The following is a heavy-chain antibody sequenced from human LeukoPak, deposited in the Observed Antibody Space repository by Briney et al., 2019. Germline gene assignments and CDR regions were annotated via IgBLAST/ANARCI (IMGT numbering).Heavy chain of an antibody. CDR1: GFTFSSYS. Sequence: GGSLRLSCAASGFTFSSYSMNWVRQAPGKGLEWVSYISSSSSTIYYADSVKGRFTISRDNAKNSLYLQMNSLRDEDTAVYYCASGRSNDVILHYGMDVWGQGTTVTVSS. V-gene: IGHV3-48*02. D-gene: IGHD1-1*01. CDR2: ISSSSSTI. J-gene: IGHJ6*02. CDR3: ASGRSNDVILHYGMDV.